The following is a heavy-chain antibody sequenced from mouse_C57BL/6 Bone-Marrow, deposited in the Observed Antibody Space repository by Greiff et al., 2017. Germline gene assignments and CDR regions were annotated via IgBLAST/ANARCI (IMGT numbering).Heavy chain of an antibody. D-gene: IGHD2-3*01. CDR3: ARRVGLLSYYYAMDY. Sequence: QVQLQQSGPELVKPGASVKLSCKASGYTFTSYDINWVKQRPGQGLEWIGWIYPRDGSTKYNEKFKGKATLTVDTSSSAAYMELHSLTSEDSAVYFCARRVGLLSYYYAMDYWGQGTSVTVSS. CDR2: IYPRDGST. CDR1: GYTFTSYD. V-gene: IGHV1-85*01. J-gene: IGHJ4*01.